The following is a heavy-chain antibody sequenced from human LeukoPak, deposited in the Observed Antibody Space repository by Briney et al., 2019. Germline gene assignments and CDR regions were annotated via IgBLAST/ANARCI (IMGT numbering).Heavy chain of an antibody. J-gene: IGHJ5*02. Sequence: GESLEISCKGSGYSFTDYWIGWVRQMPGKGLEWMGIIYPGDSDTKYRPSFQGQVTISADKSISTAYLQWSSLKASDTAMYYCARQEGNNWFDPWGQGTLVTVSS. V-gene: IGHV5-51*01. CDR3: ARQEGNNWFDP. CDR2: IYPGDSDT. D-gene: IGHD3-10*01. CDR1: GYSFTDYW.